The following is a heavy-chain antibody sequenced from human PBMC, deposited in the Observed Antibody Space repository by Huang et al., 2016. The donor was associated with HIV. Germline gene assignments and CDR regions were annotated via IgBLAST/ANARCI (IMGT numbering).Heavy chain of an antibody. J-gene: IGHJ4*02. D-gene: IGHD2-2*01. V-gene: IGHV4-34*01. CDR2: IMNRGST. Sequence: QVQLQQWGAGLLKPSETLSLTCAVYGGSFSTYYWSWLRQPPGTGLEWFGEIMNRGSTNYNPSRKRRVNISVDTSKNQVSLKLTAVTAADTAVYFCARGLQLVVPAQGNIFDYWGQGTLVTVSS. CDR3: ARGLQLVVPAQGNIFDY. CDR1: GGSFSTYY.